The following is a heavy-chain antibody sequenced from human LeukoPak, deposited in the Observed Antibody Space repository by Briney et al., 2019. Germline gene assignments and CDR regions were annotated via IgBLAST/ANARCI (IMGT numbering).Heavy chain of an antibody. CDR3: ARDLDYYGSGSYYAPAVYFDY. Sequence: GGSLRLSCAASGFTFSSYWMNWVRQAPGKGLEWVANIKEDGSEKYYVDSVRGRFTISRDNAKNSLYLQMDSLRAEDTALYYCARDLDYYGSGSYYAPAVYFDYWGQGTLVTVSS. CDR2: IKEDGSEK. D-gene: IGHD3-10*01. J-gene: IGHJ4*02. CDR1: GFTFSSYW. V-gene: IGHV3-7*03.